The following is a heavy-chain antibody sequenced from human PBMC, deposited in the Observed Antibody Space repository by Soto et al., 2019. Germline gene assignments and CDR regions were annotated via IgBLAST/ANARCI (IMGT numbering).Heavy chain of an antibody. J-gene: IGHJ4*02. CDR3: ARDPVLYGSGFDY. V-gene: IGHV3-33*08. Sequence: GGSLRLSCAASGFTFSDHYMDWVRQAPGKGLEWVAVIWYDGSNKYYADSVKGRFTISRDNSKNTLYLQMNSLRAEDTAVYYCARDPVLYGSGFDYWGQGTLVTVSS. CDR2: IWYDGSNK. CDR1: GFTFSDHY. D-gene: IGHD3-10*01.